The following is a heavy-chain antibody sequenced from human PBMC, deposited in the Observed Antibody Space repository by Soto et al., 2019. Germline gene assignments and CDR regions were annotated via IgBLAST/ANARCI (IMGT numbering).Heavy chain of an antibody. J-gene: IGHJ4*02. CDR1: GGSFSGYY. CDR3: ARAAGEMATITGGGYFDY. Sequence: SSETLSLTCAVYGGSFSGYYWSWIRQPPGKGLEWIGEINHSGSTNYNPSLKSRVTISVDTSKNQFSLKLSSVTAADTAVYYCARAAGEMATITGGGYFDYWGQGTLVTVSS. V-gene: IGHV4-34*01. D-gene: IGHD5-12*01. CDR2: INHSGST.